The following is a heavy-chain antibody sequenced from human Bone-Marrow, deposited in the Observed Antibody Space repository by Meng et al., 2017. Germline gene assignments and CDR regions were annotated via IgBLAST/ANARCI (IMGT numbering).Heavy chain of an antibody. CDR1: GYTFTSYG. J-gene: IGHJ4*02. CDR3: ARYSGYDLHKYYFDY. Sequence: SVKVSCKASGYTFTSYGISWVRQAPGQGLEWMGGIIPICGTAKYAQKFQGRVTITTDESTSTAYMELSSLRSEDTAVYYWARYSGYDLHKYYFDYWGQGTLVTVSS. CDR2: IIPICGTA. V-gene: IGHV1-69*05. D-gene: IGHD5-12*01.